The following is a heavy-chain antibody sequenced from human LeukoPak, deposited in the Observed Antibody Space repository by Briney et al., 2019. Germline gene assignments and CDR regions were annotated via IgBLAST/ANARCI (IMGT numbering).Heavy chain of an antibody. J-gene: IGHJ6*03. CDR3: ARRSYRGVITVYYYHYMDV. Sequence: GGSLRLSCVASGFSFSTYWMSWVRQAPGKGLEWVANIKQDGSEKYYVDSVKGRFTISRDNAKNSVYLQMNRLRVEDTAVYYCARRSYRGVITVYYYHYMDVWGKGTPVTVSS. CDR2: IKQDGSEK. V-gene: IGHV3-7*01. CDR1: GFSFSTYW. D-gene: IGHD3-16*02.